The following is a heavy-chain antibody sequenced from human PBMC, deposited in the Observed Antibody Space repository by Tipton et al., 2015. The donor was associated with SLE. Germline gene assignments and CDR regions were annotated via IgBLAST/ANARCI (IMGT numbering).Heavy chain of an antibody. J-gene: IGHJ6*02. CDR3: AKSGYDFWSGHMDV. CDR1: GGPFSSYA. Sequence: QSGAEVKKPGSSVKVSCKASGGPFSSYAISWVRQAPGQGLEWMGRIIPILGTANYAQKFQGRVTITADESTSTAYMELSSLRSEDTAVYYCAKSGYDFWSGHMDVWGQGTTVTVSS. V-gene: IGHV1-69*11. CDR2: IIPILGTA. D-gene: IGHD3-3*01.